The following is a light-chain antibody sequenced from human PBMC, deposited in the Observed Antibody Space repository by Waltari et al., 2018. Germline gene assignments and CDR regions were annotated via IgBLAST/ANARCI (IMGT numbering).Light chain of an antibody. CDR3: CSHAGSSTVV. V-gene: IGLV2-23*02. CDR1: SSDVGRHNL. J-gene: IGLJ2*01. CDR2: EVS. Sequence: QSALTQPASVSGSPGQSITISCTGTSSDVGRHNLASWNHQHPGQAPKLMIYEVSKRPSGFSNRFSGSKSGNTASLTIAGLQAEDEADYYCCSHAGSSTVVFGGGTKLTVL.